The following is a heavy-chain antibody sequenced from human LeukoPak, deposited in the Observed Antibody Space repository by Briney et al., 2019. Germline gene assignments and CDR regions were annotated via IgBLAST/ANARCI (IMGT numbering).Heavy chain of an antibody. CDR1: GGSISSGDYY. CDR3: ASRIIAVARMFVY. Sequence: PSQTLSLTCTVSGGSISSGDYYWSWIRQPPGKGLEWIGYIYYSGSTYYNPSLKSRVTISVDTSKNRFSLKLSSVTAADTAVYYCASRIIAVARMFVYWGQGTLVTVSS. D-gene: IGHD6-19*01. V-gene: IGHV4-30-4*08. J-gene: IGHJ4*02. CDR2: IYYSGST.